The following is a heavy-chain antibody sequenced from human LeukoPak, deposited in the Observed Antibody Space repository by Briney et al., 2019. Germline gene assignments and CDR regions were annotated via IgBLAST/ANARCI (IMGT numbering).Heavy chain of an antibody. V-gene: IGHV4-34*01. J-gene: IGHJ5*02. Sequence: PSETLSLTCDVYGGSFSGYYWSWIRQPPGKGLEWIGEINHSGSTNYRPSLKSRVTISVDTSKKQFSLKLSSVTAADTAVYYCARGPTPTEEDYGERTYNWFDPWGQGTLVTVSS. CDR3: ARGPTPTEEDYGERTYNWFDP. CDR1: GGSFSGYY. CDR2: INHSGST. D-gene: IGHD4-17*01.